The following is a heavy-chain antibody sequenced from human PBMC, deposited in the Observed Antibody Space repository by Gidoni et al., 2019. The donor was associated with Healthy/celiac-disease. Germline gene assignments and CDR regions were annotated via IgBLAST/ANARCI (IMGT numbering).Heavy chain of an antibody. CDR3: AKDAPRITMVRGVPRFDY. CDR2: ISGSGGST. J-gene: IGHJ4*02. D-gene: IGHD3-10*01. V-gene: IGHV3-23*04. CDR1: GFTFSSYA. Sequence: EVQLVESGGGLVQPGGSLRLSCAASGFTFSSYAMSWVRQAPGKGLEWVSAISGSGGSTYYADSVKGRFTISRDNSKNTLYLQMNSLRAEDTAVYYCAKDAPRITMVRGVPRFDYWGQGTLVTVSS.